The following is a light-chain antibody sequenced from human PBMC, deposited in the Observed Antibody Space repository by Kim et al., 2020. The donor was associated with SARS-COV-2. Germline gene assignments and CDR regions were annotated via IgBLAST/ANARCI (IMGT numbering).Light chain of an antibody. CDR2: EVS. CDR1: SSDVGGYNY. Sequence: SPGQSVTTACTGTSSDVGGYNYVSWYQQHPGKAPKLMIYEVSKRPSGVPDRFSGSKSGNTASLTVSGLQAEDEADYYCSSYAGKVFGTGTKVTVL. J-gene: IGLJ1*01. CDR3: SSYAGKV. V-gene: IGLV2-8*01.